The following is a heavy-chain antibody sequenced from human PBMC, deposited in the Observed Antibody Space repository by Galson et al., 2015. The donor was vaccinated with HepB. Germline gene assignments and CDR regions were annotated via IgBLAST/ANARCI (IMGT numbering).Heavy chain of an antibody. V-gene: IGHV3-20*04. J-gene: IGHJ4*02. CDR2: INWRGDQK. Sequence: SLRLSCAASGFSFDECGMNWVRQIPGKGLEWVAGINWRGDQKRYGDSAKGRFTISRDNANNFLHLFLNSVTADDSGTYYCATDYGGFGDLLGLAHHWGPGTRVAVPS. D-gene: IGHD3-10*01. CDR1: GFSFDECG. CDR3: ATDYGGFGDLLGLAHH.